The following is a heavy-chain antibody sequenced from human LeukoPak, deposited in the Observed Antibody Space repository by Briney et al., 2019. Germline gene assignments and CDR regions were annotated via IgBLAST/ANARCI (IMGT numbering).Heavy chain of an antibody. V-gene: IGHV1-2*02. CDR2: INPNSGDT. Sequence: VASVKVSCKASAYRFIGSYIHWVRQAPGQGLEWMGWINPNSGDTGYADKFQGRVTMTRDKSMNTAYMELRSLRSDDTAVYYCARGAAAAGIQPHFDYWGQGTLVTVSS. J-gene: IGHJ4*02. CDR3: ARGAAAAGIQPHFDY. CDR1: AYRFIGSY. D-gene: IGHD6-13*01.